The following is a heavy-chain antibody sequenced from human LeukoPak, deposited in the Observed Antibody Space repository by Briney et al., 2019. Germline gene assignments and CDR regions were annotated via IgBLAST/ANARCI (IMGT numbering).Heavy chain of an antibody. V-gene: IGHV3-30*04. Sequence: GGSLRPSCAASGFTFSSYAMSWVRQTPGKGLEWVAVISYDGSNKYYADSVKGRFTISRDNSKNTLYLQMNSLRAEDTAVYYCARDREDGYFDYWGQGTLVTVSS. D-gene: IGHD5-24*01. J-gene: IGHJ4*02. CDR2: ISYDGSNK. CDR3: ARDREDGYFDY. CDR1: GFTFSSYA.